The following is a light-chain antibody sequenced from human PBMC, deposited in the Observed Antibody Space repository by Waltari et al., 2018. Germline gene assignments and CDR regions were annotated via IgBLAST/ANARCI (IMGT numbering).Light chain of an antibody. CDR1: QSVSTY. J-gene: IGKJ4*01. V-gene: IGKV3-11*01. Sequence: DILLTQSPATLSLSPGERVTLSCRASQSVSTYLAWYQQKPGQAPRLLIYDASSRATGIPARFSGSGSGTDFTLTISSLEPEDFAVYYCQQRSNWPPSLTFGGGTKVEIK. CDR3: QQRSNWPPSLT. CDR2: DAS.